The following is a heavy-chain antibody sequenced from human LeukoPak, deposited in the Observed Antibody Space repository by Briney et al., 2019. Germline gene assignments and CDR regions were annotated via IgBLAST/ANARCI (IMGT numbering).Heavy chain of an antibody. J-gene: IGHJ4*02. Sequence: SSETLSLTCAVYGGSFSGYYWSWIRQPPGKGLEWIGEINHSGSTNYNPSLKSRVTISVDTSKNQFSLKLSSVTAADTAVYYCARAGKYCSGGSCAKPDPIDYWGQGTLVTVSS. D-gene: IGHD2-15*01. CDR2: INHSGST. CDR3: ARAGKYCSGGSCAKPDPIDY. CDR1: GGSFSGYY. V-gene: IGHV4-34*01.